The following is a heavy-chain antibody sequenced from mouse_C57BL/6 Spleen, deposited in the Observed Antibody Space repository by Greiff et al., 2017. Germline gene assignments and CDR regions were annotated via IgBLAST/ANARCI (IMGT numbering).Heavy chain of an antibody. CDR2: IDPETGGT. CDR3: TRRGDYDVGNYFDD. Sequence: VQLQQSGAELVRPGASVTLSCKASGYTFTDYEMHWVKQTPVHGLEWIGAIDPETGGTAYTQKFKGKAILTADKSSSTAYMELRSLTSEDSAVYYCTRRGDYDVGNYFDDWGQGTTLTVSS. V-gene: IGHV1-15*01. J-gene: IGHJ2*01. D-gene: IGHD2-4*01. CDR1: GYTFTDYE.